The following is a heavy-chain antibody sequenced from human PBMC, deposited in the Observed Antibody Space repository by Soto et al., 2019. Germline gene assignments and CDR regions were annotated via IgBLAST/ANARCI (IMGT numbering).Heavy chain of an antibody. CDR1: GGSISSYY. J-gene: IGHJ5*02. V-gene: IGHV4-59*01. CDR2: IYYSGST. CDR3: ARLTMKLSGRWFDP. Sequence: SETLSLTCTVSGGSISSYYWSWIRQPPGKGLEWIGYIYYSGSTNYNPSLKSRVTISVDTSKNQFSLKLSSVTAADTAVYYCARLTMKLSGRWFDPWGQGTLVTVSS. D-gene: IGHD3-22*01.